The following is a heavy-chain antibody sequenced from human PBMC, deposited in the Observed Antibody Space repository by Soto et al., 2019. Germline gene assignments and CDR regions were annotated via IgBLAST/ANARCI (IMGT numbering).Heavy chain of an antibody. CDR1: GGSISSGDYY. CDR3: AREAVVTANWFDP. D-gene: IGHD2-21*02. J-gene: IGHJ5*02. CDR2: IYYSGST. Sequence: SETLSLTCTVSGGSISSGDYYWSWIRQPPGKGLEWIGYIYYSGSTYYNPSLKSRVTISVDTSKNQFSLKLSSVTAADTAVYYCAREAVVTANWFDPWGQGTLVTVSS. V-gene: IGHV4-30-4*01.